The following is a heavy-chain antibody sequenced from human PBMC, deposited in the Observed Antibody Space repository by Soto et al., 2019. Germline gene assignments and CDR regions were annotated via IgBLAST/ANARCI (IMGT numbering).Heavy chain of an antibody. CDR2: INAGNGNT. J-gene: IGHJ6*02. CDR1: GYTFTSYA. Sequence: ASVKVSCKASGYTFTSYAMHWVRQAPGQRLEWMGWINAGNGNTKYSQKFQGRVTITRDTSASTAYMELSSLRSEDTAVYYCARDLPEYYDFWSGYRPRGYYYGMDVWGHGTTVTVS. V-gene: IGHV1-3*01. D-gene: IGHD3-3*01. CDR3: ARDLPEYYDFWSGYRPRGYYYGMDV.